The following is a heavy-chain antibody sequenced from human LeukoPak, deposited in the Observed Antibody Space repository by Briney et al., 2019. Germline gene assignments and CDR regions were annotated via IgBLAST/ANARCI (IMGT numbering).Heavy chain of an antibody. J-gene: IGHJ4*02. Sequence: GGSLRLSCAASGFRFSSYAMSWVRQAPGKGLEWVSVISGSGGSTNYADSVKGRFTMSRDNSQNTLYLQMNSLRAEDTAVYYCAKASELGRGYFDYGGQGPLVTVS. CDR1: GFRFSSYA. V-gene: IGHV3-23*01. CDR3: AKASELGRGYFDY. D-gene: IGHD3-3*01. CDR2: ISGSGGST.